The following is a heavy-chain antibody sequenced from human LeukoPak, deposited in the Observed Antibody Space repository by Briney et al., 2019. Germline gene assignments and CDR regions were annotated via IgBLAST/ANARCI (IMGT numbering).Heavy chain of an antibody. D-gene: IGHD4-11*01. J-gene: IGHJ4*02. CDR2: NSGSGDST. Sequence: RGTLRPSWSASVFTYSSYARSWVRQARRRGLEWDSANSGSGDSTYYEDSVKGRFTISKDNSKNTLYLQMNSLRAEDSAVYYCARDPGTVTTLFDYWGQGTLVTVSS. CDR1: VFTYSSYA. V-gene: IGHV3-23*01. CDR3: ARDPGTVTTLFDY.